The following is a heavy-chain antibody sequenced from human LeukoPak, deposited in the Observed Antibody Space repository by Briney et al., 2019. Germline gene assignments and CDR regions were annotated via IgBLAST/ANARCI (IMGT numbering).Heavy chain of an antibody. CDR1: GFTFSSYS. CDR2: ISSSSSYI. V-gene: IGHV3-21*01. Sequence: GGSLRLSCAASGFTFSSYSMNWVRQAPGKGLEWVSSISSSSSYIYYADSVKGRFTISRDNAKNSLYLQMNSLRAEDTAVYYCARVRSPRYFDYWGQGTLVTVSS. J-gene: IGHJ4*02. CDR3: ARVRSPRYFDY.